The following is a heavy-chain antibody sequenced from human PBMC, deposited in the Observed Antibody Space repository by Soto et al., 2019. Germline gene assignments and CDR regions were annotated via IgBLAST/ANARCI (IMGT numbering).Heavy chain of an antibody. CDR3: ARDGPPYGYPYYGLDV. Sequence: QVQLVESGGGVVQPGRSLRLSCGASGFSFSSYGMHWVRQAPGRGLEWVAFIWYDGSNKYYADSVKGRFTISRDSSKNTLDLQMNRLRAEDTALYYCARDGPPYGYPYYGLDVWGHGTTVTVSS. J-gene: IGHJ6*02. D-gene: IGHD5-18*01. CDR1: GFSFSSYG. V-gene: IGHV3-33*01. CDR2: IWYDGSNK.